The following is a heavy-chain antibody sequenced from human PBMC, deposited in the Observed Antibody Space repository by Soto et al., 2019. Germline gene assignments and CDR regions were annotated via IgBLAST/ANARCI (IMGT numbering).Heavy chain of an antibody. V-gene: IGHV4-39*01. CDR2: VYYNGFT. CDR1: GGSISRSNYY. Sequence: PSETLSLTCTVSGGSISRSNYYWAWIRQSPGKGLEWIGSVYYNGFTYYNPSLKSRVTISVDTSKNQFSLKLTSVTAADTAVYYCARMGDFWSGPGELDPWGQGTLVTVSS. CDR3: ARMGDFWSGPGELDP. J-gene: IGHJ5*02. D-gene: IGHD3-3*01.